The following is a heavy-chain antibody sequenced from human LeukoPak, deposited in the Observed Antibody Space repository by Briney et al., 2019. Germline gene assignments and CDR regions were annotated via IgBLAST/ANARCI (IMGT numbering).Heavy chain of an antibody. Sequence: GGSLRLSCAASGFTFSSYWMSWVRQAPGKGLEWVANIKPDGSEKYYGDSVKGRFTISRDNAKNSLYLQMNSLRVEDTAVYYCAKPGSYGYWGQGTLVTVSS. D-gene: IGHD1-26*01. V-gene: IGHV3-7*01. J-gene: IGHJ4*02. CDR2: IKPDGSEK. CDR1: GFTFSSYW. CDR3: AKPGSYGY.